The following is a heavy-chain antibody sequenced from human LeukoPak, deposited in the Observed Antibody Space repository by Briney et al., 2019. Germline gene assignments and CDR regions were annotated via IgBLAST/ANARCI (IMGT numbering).Heavy chain of an antibody. V-gene: IGHV3-53*01. D-gene: IGHD3-10*01. CDR2: IYSGGST. CDR3: ARPRGTYYYGSGSYPDAFDI. Sequence: PGGSLRLSCAASGFTVSSNYMSWVRQAPGKGLEWVSVIYSGGSTYYADSVKGRFTISRDNSKNTLYLQMNSLRAEDTAVYYCARPRGTYYYGSGSYPDAFDIWGQGTMVTVSS. J-gene: IGHJ3*02. CDR1: GFTVSSNY.